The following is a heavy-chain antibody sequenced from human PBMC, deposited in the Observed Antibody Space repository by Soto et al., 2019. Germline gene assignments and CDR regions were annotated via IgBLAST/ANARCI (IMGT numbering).Heavy chain of an antibody. CDR3: ARTSYDSSGTAADP. Sequence: SETLSLTCTVSGGSISSGDYYWSWIRQHPGKGLEWIGYIYYSGSTYYNPSLKSRVTISVDTSKNQFSLKLSSVTAADTAVYYCARTSYDSSGTAADPWGQGTLVTVSS. J-gene: IGHJ5*02. D-gene: IGHD3-22*01. V-gene: IGHV4-31*03. CDR1: GGSISSGDYY. CDR2: IYYSGST.